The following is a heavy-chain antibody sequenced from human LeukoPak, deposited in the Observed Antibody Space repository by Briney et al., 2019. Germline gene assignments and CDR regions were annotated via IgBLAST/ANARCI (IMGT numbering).Heavy chain of an antibody. D-gene: IGHD6-13*01. CDR3: ARDGTAAGLYFDL. CDR2: IRQDGSEK. J-gene: IGHJ4*01. V-gene: IGHV3-7*01. Sequence: GGSLRLSCEVSGFTFTDYWMNWVRQAPGKGPEWVASIRQDGSEKTYVDSVKGRFTISRDNTKNSLSLQLNGLRAEDTAVYYCARDGTAAGLYFDLWGQGTLVTVYS. CDR1: GFTFTDYW.